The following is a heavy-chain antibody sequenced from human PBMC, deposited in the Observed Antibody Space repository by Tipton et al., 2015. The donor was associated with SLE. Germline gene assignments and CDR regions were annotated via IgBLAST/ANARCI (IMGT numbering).Heavy chain of an antibody. CDR2: ISGSGSTI. V-gene: IGHV3-23*01. Sequence: GSLRLSCAASGSTFDSNAMSWVRQAPGKGLEWVSYISGSGSTIYYADSVKGRFTISRDSYKNILYLQMNSLRHEDTGIYYCAKDPPDYGMDVWGQGTTVTVSS. CDR3: AKDPPDYGMDV. CDR1: GSTFDSNA. J-gene: IGHJ6*02.